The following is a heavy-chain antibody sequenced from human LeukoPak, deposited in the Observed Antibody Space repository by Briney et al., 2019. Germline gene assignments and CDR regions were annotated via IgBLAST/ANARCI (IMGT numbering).Heavy chain of an antibody. CDR3: ASSGGATTYIGSFDY. CDR1: GGSMILDAYY. Sequence: SETLSLTCTVSGGSMILDAYYWAWIRQPPGKGLEWIGSAHYTGQPYYNPSLKSRVTISVDTSKSQFSLKLSSVTAADTAVYYCASSGGATTYIGSFDYWGQGTLVTVSS. J-gene: IGHJ4*02. CDR2: AHYTGQP. V-gene: IGHV4-39*07. D-gene: IGHD1-26*01.